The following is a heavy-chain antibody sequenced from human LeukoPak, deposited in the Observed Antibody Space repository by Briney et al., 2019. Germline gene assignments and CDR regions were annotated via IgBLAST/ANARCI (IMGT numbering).Heavy chain of an antibody. J-gene: IGHJ5*02. D-gene: IGHD3-3*01. CDR1: GGSISSYY. CDR3: ARLWFLEWSYGGWFDP. CDR2: IYTSGST. V-gene: IGHV4-4*09. Sequence: KPSDTLSLTCTVSGGSISSYYWRWIRQPPGKGLEWIGYIYTSGSTNYIPSLKSRVTISVDTSKNQYSLKLSSVTAADTAVYYCARLWFLEWSYGGWFDPWGQGTLVTVSS.